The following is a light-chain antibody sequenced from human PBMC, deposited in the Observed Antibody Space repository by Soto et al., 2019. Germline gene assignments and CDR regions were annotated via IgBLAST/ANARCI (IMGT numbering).Light chain of an antibody. CDR3: QQYGSSPRYS. Sequence: DIVLTQSPGTLSLSPGERATLSCRASQSVDSRYLAWYQQKPRQAPRLLIYAVSSRATGIPDRFSGSGSGTDFTLTISRVEPEDFAEYYCQQYGSSPRYSFGQGTKLEIK. CDR1: QSVDSRY. CDR2: AVS. V-gene: IGKV3-20*01. J-gene: IGKJ2*03.